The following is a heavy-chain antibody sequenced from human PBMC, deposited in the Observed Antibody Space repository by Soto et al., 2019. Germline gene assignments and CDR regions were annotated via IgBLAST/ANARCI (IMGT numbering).Heavy chain of an antibody. CDR3: ARPLDGEHPYYFDY. CDR2: IWYDGSNK. Sequence: QVQLVESGGGVVQPGRSLRLSCAASGFTFSSYGMHWVRQAPGKGLEWVAVIWYDGSNKYYADSVKGRFTISRDNSKNTLYLQMNSLRAEDTAVYYCARPLDGEHPYYFDYWGQGTLVTVSS. CDR1: GFTFSSYG. V-gene: IGHV3-33*01. D-gene: IGHD3-10*01. J-gene: IGHJ4*02.